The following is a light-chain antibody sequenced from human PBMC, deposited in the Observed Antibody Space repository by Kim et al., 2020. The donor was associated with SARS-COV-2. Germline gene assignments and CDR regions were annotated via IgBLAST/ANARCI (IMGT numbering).Light chain of an antibody. CDR3: QQYYSYPRT. J-gene: IGKJ1*01. CDR1: QGMSSY. V-gene: IGKV1-8*01. CDR2: AAS. Sequence: ATKGDRVANSSQARQGMSSYLAWYQRKPGRAPKLLIYAASTLQSGVPSRCSGSGAVSDFTLTISCLQSDNIATYYTQQYYSYPRTFGQGTKVDIK.